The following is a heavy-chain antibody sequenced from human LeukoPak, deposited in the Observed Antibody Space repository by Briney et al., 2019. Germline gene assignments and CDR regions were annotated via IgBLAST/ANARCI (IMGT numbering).Heavy chain of an antibody. Sequence: GGSLRLSCAASGFTFSSYAMSWVRQAPGKGLEWVSGISGSGGSTYYGDSVKGRFTISRDKSKNTLYLQMNSLRAEDTAVYYCARDGGDYSMDVWGKGTTVTISS. D-gene: IGHD3-16*01. V-gene: IGHV3-23*01. J-gene: IGHJ6*03. CDR1: GFTFSSYA. CDR3: ARDGGDYSMDV. CDR2: ISGSGGST.